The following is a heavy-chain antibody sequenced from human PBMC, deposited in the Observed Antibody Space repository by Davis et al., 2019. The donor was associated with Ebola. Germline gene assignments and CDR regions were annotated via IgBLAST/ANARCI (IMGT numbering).Heavy chain of an antibody. V-gene: IGHV3-74*01. CDR2: INCDGSST. Sequence: HTGGSLRLSCAASGFTFSSYWMHWVRQAPGKGLVWVSRINCDGSSTSYADSVKGRFTISRDNAKNTLYLQMNSLRAEDTAVYYCARGLGLWGVWGQGTLVTVSS. D-gene: IGHD3-10*01. J-gene: IGHJ4*02. CDR3: ARGLGLWGV. CDR1: GFTFSSYW.